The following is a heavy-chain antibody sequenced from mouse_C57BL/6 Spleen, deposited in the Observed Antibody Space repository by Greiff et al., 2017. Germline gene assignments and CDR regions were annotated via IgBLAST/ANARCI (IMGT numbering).Heavy chain of an antibody. CDR2: IDPEAGDT. J-gene: IGHJ3*01. D-gene: IGHD2-12*01. V-gene: IGHV14-1*01. Sequence: VQLQPSGAELVRPGASVKLSCTASGFNIKDYYMHWVPQRPEHGLEWIGRIDPEAGDTEYAPKFQGKATRTADTSSNTAYLQLSSLTSEDTAVYYCTTIERFAYGGQGTLVTVSA. CDR3: TTIERFAY. CDR1: GFNIKDYY.